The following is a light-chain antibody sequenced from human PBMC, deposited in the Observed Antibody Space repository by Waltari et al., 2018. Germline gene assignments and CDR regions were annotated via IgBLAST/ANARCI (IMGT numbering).Light chain of an antibody. J-gene: IGLJ3*02. V-gene: IGLV4-69*01. CDR2: VNSDGSH. Sequence: QLVLTQSPSASASLGASVKLTCTLSSGHSSNVIAWLQQRPEKGPRYLMGVNSDGSHSRGDEIPDRWSGSSSGAERYLTISSLQSEDEADYYCQTGGHGTWVFGGGTKLTVL. CDR3: QTGGHGTWV. CDR1: SGHSSNV.